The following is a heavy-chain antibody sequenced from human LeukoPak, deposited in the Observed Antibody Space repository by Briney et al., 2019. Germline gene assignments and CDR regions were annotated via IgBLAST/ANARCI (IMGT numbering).Heavy chain of an antibody. CDR3: ARVGVEATATFDY. V-gene: IGHV1-2*02. CDR1: GYTFIGYY. J-gene: IGHJ4*02. D-gene: IGHD1-26*01. CDR2: MNANSGGT. Sequence: ASVKVSCKASGYTFIGYYIHWVRQAPGQGLEWVAWMNANSGGTNYAQKFQGRVTMTRDTSISTAYMELSSLRSDDTAVYSCARVGVEATATFDYWGQGTLVTVSS.